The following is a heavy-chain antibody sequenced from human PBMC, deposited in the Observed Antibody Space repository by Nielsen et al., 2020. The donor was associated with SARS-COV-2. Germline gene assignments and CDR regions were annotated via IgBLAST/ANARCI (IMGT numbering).Heavy chain of an antibody. J-gene: IGHJ4*02. CDR2: INPKSGGT. V-gene: IGHV1-2*06. CDR1: GYTFTGYY. Sequence: ASVKVSCKASGYTFTGYYVQWVRQAPGQGLEWMGRINPKSGGTNYAQKFQGRVTMTRDTSISTAYMELSGLRSDDTAVYYCARTGSYDSSGYYFDYWGQGTLVTVSS. CDR3: ARTGSYDSSGYYFDY. D-gene: IGHD3-22*01.